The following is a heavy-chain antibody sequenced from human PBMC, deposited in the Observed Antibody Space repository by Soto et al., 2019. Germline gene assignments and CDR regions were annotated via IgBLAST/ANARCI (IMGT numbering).Heavy chain of an antibody. Sequence: GGSLRLSCAASGFTFSSYTMNWVRQAPGKGLEWVSSIGSSSSYIYYADSVRGRFTISRDNAKNSLYLQMNSLRAEDTAVYYCARDSVTTNLYYYYGMDVWGQGTTVTVSS. D-gene: IGHD4-17*01. CDR3: ARDSVTTNLYYYYGMDV. CDR1: GFTFSSYT. J-gene: IGHJ6*02. V-gene: IGHV3-21*01. CDR2: IGSSSSYI.